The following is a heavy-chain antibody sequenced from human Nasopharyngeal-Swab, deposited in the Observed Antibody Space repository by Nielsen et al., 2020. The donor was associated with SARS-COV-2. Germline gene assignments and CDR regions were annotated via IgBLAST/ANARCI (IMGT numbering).Heavy chain of an antibody. CDR2: IRSKGNSYAT. D-gene: IGHD2-15*01. Sequence: GESLKISCAASGFIFSDSAIHWVRQASGKGLEWVGRIRSKGNSYATEYAASVEGRFTISRDDSKNTAYLQMNSLMTEDTAVYYCTRCGGSCYTGKDYWGQGTTVTVSS. J-gene: IGHJ4*03. CDR1: GFIFSDSA. CDR3: TRCGGSCYTGKDY. V-gene: IGHV3-73*01.